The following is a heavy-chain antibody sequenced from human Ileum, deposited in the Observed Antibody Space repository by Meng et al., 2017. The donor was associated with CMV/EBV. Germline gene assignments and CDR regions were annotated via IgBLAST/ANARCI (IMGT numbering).Heavy chain of an antibody. Sequence: QVQRGGCGGGLVRAGGSLRRSWSASGLSLSAYDMSWVRQAPGKGLDWVAFLHFNGNYIYHADSVRGRFTISRDTSRNTLYLQMNSLRPEDTAVYYCVRGKSNWGNFDSWGQGTLVTVSS. D-gene: IGHD7-27*01. CDR3: VRGKSNWGNFDS. J-gene: IGHJ4*02. V-gene: IGHV3-30*02. CDR1: GLSLSAYD. CDR2: LHFNGNYI.